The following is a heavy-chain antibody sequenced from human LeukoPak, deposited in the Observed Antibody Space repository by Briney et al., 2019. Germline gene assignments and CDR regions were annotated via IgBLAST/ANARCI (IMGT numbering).Heavy chain of an antibody. J-gene: IGHJ3*02. CDR1: GGTFSSYA. CDR3: ARPLAVAGTGAFDI. V-gene: IGHV1-69*05. D-gene: IGHD6-19*01. CDR2: IIPIFGTA. Sequence: SVKVSCTASGGTFSSYAISWVRQAPGQGLEWMGGIIPIFGTANYAQKFQGRVTITTDESTSTAYMELSSLRSEDTAVYYCARPLAVAGTGAFDIWGQGTMVTVSS.